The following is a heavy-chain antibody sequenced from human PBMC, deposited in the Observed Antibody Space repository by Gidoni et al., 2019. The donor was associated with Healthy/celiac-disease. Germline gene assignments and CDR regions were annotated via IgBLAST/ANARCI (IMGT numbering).Heavy chain of an antibody. CDR3: TREWWNDSSGYYLYWFDP. J-gene: IGHJ5*02. CDR2: IRSKAYGGTT. Sequence: EVQLVESGGGWVQPGRSLRLSCTASGFTFGDYAMSWFRQAPGKGLEWVGFIRSKAYGGTTEYAASVKGRFTISRDDSKSIAYLQMNSLKTEDTAVYYCTREWWNDSSGYYLYWFDPWGQGTLVTVSS. D-gene: IGHD3-22*01. CDR1: GFTFGDYA. V-gene: IGHV3-49*03.